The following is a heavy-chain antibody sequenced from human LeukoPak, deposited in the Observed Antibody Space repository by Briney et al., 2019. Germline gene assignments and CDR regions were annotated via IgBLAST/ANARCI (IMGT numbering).Heavy chain of an antibody. CDR3: ARGLFSGSPGFSYYFDY. CDR1: GFTFDDYG. D-gene: IGHD1-26*01. Sequence: GGSLRLSCAASGFTFDDYGMRWVRQAPGKGLEWVSGINWNGGSTGYADSVKGRFTISRDNAKNSLYLQMNSLRVEDTALYYCARGLFSGSPGFSYYFDYWGQGTLVTVSS. V-gene: IGHV3-20*04. J-gene: IGHJ4*02. CDR2: INWNGGST.